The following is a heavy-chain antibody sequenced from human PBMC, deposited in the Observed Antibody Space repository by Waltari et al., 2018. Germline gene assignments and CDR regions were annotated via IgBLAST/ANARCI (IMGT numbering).Heavy chain of an antibody. J-gene: IGHJ4*02. Sequence: QVQLWESGGGLVQPGRSLSLSCRASGSPFSNHGRQCVRQAPGKGLEWVAVVGHDGHTKYYGGSVEGRFTVTRDNSMNTMYLDMNSLRIDDTAIYYCAKEFGGAGSSYMSYFDSWGQGTLVTVSS. CDR3: AKEFGGAGSSYMSYFDS. D-gene: IGHD3-10*01. CDR2: VGHDGHTK. V-gene: IGHV3-33*03. CDR1: GSPFSNHG.